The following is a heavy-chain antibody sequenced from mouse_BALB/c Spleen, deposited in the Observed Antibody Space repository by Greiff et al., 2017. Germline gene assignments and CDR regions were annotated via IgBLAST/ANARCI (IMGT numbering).Heavy chain of an antibody. J-gene: IGHJ2*01. CDR3: ARDGGYGNYFDY. CDR2: ISDGGSYT. Sequence: EVHLVESGGGLVKPGGSLKLSCAASGFTFSDYYMYWVRQTPEKRLEWVATISDGGSYTYYPDSVKGRFTISRDNAKNNLYLQMSSLKSEDTAMYYCARDGGYGNYFDYWGQGTTLTVSS. D-gene: IGHD2-10*02. V-gene: IGHV5-4*02. CDR1: GFTFSDYY.